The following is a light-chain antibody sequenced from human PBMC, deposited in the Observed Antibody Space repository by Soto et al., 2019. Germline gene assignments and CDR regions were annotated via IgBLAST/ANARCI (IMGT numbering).Light chain of an antibody. J-gene: IGKJ3*01. CDR1: QSVASN. V-gene: IGKV3-15*01. Sequence: EIVMTQSPATLSVSPGERATLSCRASQSVASNLAWYQQKPGQAPRLLIFGASTRATGIPARFSGTGSGTEFTLTITSLQSEDCEIYYCQQYNNWPPLFGPGTKVDIK. CDR3: QQYNNWPPL. CDR2: GAS.